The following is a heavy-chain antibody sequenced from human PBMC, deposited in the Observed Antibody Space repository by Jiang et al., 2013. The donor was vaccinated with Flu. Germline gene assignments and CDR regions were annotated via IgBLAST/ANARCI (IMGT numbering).Heavy chain of an antibody. V-gene: IGHV4-59*08. D-gene: IGHD5-18*01. Sequence: ETLSLTCTVSGGSISSYYWSWIRQPPGKGLEWIGYIYYSGSTNYNPSLKSRVTISVDTSKNQFSLILSSVTAADTAVYYCARQGGYSSPASTWGQGTLVTVSS. J-gene: IGHJ5*02. CDR3: ARQGGYSSPAST. CDR1: GGSISSYY. CDR2: IYYSGST.